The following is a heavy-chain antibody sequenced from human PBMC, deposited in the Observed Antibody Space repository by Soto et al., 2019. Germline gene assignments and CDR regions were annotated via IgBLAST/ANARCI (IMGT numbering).Heavy chain of an antibody. J-gene: IGHJ4*02. CDR1: GFSFISYS. CDR2: ISNDGNFE. CDR3: AKVGGLLASRSFRKHPIDF. D-gene: IGHD3-10*01. Sequence: QVQLVESGGGVVQPGRSLRLSCVASGFSFISYSMHWVRQAPGKGLEWVAVISNDGNFEYYANSVKGRFTISRDNSKNTLFLQLNRLRAEETAIYYCAKVGGLLASRSFRKHPIDFWGQGTLVTVSS. V-gene: IGHV3-30*18.